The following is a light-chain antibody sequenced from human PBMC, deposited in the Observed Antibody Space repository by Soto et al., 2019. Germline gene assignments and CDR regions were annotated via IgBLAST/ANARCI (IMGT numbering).Light chain of an antibody. CDR2: DVS. CDR3: QQCVIWPLFT. J-gene: IGKJ3*01. V-gene: IGKV3-11*01. CDR1: QSVGNS. Sequence: EIVLTQSPGTLSLSPGEIASLSCRASQSVGNSLAWYQHKPGQAPRLLIYDVSNRATGIPARFSGSGSGTDFTLTISSLEPEDFAVYYCQQCVIWPLFTFGPGTKVDIK.